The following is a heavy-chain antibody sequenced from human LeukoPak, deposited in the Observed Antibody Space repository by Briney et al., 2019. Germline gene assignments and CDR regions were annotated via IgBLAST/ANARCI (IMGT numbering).Heavy chain of an antibody. CDR3: ARGRSVVIAAAGIDY. J-gene: IGHJ4*02. D-gene: IGHD6-13*01. V-gene: IGHV1-18*01. CDR1: GYTFTTHG. Sequence: ASVKVSCKASGYTFTTHGISWVRQAPGQGLEWMGWISAYNGNTNYAQKLQGRVTMTTDTSTSTAYMELRSLRSDDTAVYYCARGRSVVIAAAGIDYWGQGTLVTVSS. CDR2: ISAYNGNT.